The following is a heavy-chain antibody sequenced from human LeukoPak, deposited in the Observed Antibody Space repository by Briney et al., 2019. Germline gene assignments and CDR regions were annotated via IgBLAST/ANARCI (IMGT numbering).Heavy chain of an antibody. Sequence: GGSLRLSCAASGFTFSSYWMSWVRQAPGKGLEWVSSISSSGGNTYYADSMKGRFTISRDNSKNTLYLQLNSLRVEDTAVYYCAKTYYYDSSGYYSFPYWGQGTLVTVSS. CDR2: ISSSGGNT. J-gene: IGHJ4*02. V-gene: IGHV3-23*01. CDR3: AKTYYYDSSGYYSFPY. D-gene: IGHD3-22*01. CDR1: GFTFSSYW.